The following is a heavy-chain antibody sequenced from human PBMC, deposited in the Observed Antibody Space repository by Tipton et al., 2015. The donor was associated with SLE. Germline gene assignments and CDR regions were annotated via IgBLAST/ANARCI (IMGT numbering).Heavy chain of an antibody. CDR1: GFTFSSYW. CDR3: ARGDFWSGHYTDAFDV. V-gene: IGHV3-7*01. J-gene: IGHJ3*01. D-gene: IGHD3-3*01. Sequence: GSLRLSCAASGFTFSSYWMTWVLQAPGKGLEWVANIKPDGSENFYVDSVKGRFTLSRDNAKNSLYLEMNSLRAEDTAVYYCARGDFWSGHYTDAFDVWGQGTMVTVSS. CDR2: IKPDGSEN.